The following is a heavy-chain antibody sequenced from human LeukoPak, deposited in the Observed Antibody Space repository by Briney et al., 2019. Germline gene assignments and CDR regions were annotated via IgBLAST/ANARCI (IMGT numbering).Heavy chain of an antibody. V-gene: IGHV3-30*04. Sequence: PGGSLRLSCAASGFTFSSYAMHWVRQAPGKGLEWVAVISYDGSNKYYADSVKGRFTISRDNSKNTLYLQMNSLRAEDTAVYYCARGVVVVVAATSNWFDPWGQGTPVTVSS. CDR1: GFTFSSYA. J-gene: IGHJ5*02. CDR2: ISYDGSNK. CDR3: ARGVVVVVAATSNWFDP. D-gene: IGHD2-15*01.